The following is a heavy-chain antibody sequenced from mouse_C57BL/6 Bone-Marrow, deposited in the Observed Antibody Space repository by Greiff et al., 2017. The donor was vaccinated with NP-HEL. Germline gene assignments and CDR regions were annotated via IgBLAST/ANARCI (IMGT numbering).Heavy chain of an antibody. CDR1: GFTFSDYS. D-gene: IGHD2-4*01. Sequence: EVKLMESEGGLVQPGSSMKLSCTASGFTFSDYSMAWVRQVPEKGLEWVANINHDGSSTYYLDSLKSRSTFSRDNAKNILYLQMSSLKSEDTATYYCAGEGGLRRRTYAMDYWGQGTSVTVSS. V-gene: IGHV5-16*01. CDR3: AGEGGLRRRTYAMDY. J-gene: IGHJ4*01. CDR2: INHDGSST.